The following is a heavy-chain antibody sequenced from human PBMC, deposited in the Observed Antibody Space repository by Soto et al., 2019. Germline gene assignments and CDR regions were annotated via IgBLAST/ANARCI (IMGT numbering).Heavy chain of an antibody. J-gene: IGHJ6*02. CDR1: GGSFSGYY. D-gene: IGHD3-16*02. CDR2: INHSGST. Sequence: SETLSLTCAVYGGSFSGYYWSWIRQPPGKGLEWIGEINHSGSTNYNPSLKSRVTISVDTSKNQFSLKLSSVTAADTAVYYCARGHDSYRHYGMDVWGQGTMVTVSS. V-gene: IGHV4-34*01. CDR3: ARGHDSYRHYGMDV.